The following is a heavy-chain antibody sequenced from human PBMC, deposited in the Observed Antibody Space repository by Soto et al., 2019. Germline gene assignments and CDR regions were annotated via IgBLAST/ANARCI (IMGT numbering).Heavy chain of an antibody. CDR3: ERLGGYYQAFDS. J-gene: IGHJ4*02. CDR2: IYYTGTT. CDR1: GGSSRDYY. V-gene: IGHV4-59*08. Sequence: SETLCLTCTVAGGSSRDYYWGWIRQSPGKGLEWIGYIYYTGTTKYNPSLKSRVTISVDSSKNQFSLKLDSVTAADTAVYSCERLGGYYQAFDSWGQGTLVTVSS. D-gene: IGHD3-22*01.